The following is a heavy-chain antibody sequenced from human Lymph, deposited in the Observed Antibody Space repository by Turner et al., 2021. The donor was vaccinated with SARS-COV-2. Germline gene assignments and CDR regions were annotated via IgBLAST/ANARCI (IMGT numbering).Heavy chain of an antibody. CDR1: GGTFSSYA. J-gene: IGHJ4*02. Sequence: QVQLVQCGAEVKKPGSSVMVSCKASGGTFSSYAISWVRQAPGQGLGWMGEIIPMLGIANYAQKCQGRVTITSDKSTSTAYMEVSSLRSEDTAVYYCARDVTGPLGYWGQGTLVTVSS. V-gene: IGHV1-69*10. CDR3: ARDVTGPLGY. D-gene: IGHD1-20*01. CDR2: IIPMLGIA.